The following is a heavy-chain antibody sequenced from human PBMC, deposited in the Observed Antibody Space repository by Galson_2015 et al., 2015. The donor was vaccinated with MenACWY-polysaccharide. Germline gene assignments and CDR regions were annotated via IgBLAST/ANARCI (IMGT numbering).Heavy chain of an antibody. V-gene: IGHV3-7*01. CDR3: ARATYNGGWYPDYFDY. CDR2: IKPDGSDK. D-gene: IGHD6-19*01. J-gene: IGHJ4*02. Sequence: SLRLSCAASGFTFSSYTMSWVRQAPGKGLEWVANIKPDGSDKYYVDSVKGRFTISRDNAKDSLYLQMNGLRAEDTAIFFCARATYNGGWYPDYFDYWGQGALVTVSS. CDR1: GFTFSSYT.